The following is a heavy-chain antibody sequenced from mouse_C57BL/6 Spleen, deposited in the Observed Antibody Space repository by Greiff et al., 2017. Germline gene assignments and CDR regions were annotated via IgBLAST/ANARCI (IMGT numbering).Heavy chain of an antibody. D-gene: IGHD2-4*01. V-gene: IGHV1-72*01. Sequence: QVQLQQPGAELVKPGASVKLSCKASGYTFTSYWMHWVKQRPGRGLEWIGRIDPNSGGTKYNEKFKSKATLTVDKPSSTAYMQLSSLTSEDSAVYYCVLMITERYYYAMDYWGQGTSVTVSS. CDR2: IDPNSGGT. CDR3: VLMITERYYYAMDY. J-gene: IGHJ4*01. CDR1: GYTFTSYW.